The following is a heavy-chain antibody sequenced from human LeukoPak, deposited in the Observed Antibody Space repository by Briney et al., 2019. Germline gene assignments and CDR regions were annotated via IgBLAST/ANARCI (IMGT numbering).Heavy chain of an antibody. Sequence: GASVKVSCKASGGTFSSYAISWVRQAPGQGLEWMGGIIPIFGTANYAQKFQGRVTITADRSTSTAYMELSSLRSEDTAVYYCARVVFVVAGNYYYYYMDVWGKGTTVTVSS. J-gene: IGHJ6*03. CDR1: GGTFSSYA. D-gene: IGHD2-15*01. V-gene: IGHV1-69*06. CDR3: ARVVFVVAGNYYYYYMDV. CDR2: IIPIFGTA.